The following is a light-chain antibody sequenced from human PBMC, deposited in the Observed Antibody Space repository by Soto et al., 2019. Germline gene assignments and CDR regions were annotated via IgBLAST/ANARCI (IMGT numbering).Light chain of an antibody. J-gene: IGKJ1*01. CDR2: TAS. CDR1: QSISSW. CDR3: QQYNSYPWT. V-gene: IGKV1-5*03. Sequence: DIQMTQSPSTLSASVGDRVTITCRASQSISSWLAWYQQKPGTAHKLLIYTASTLESGVPSRFSGSGSGTEFTLTISSLQPDDLATYYCQQYNSYPWTFGQGTKVEIK.